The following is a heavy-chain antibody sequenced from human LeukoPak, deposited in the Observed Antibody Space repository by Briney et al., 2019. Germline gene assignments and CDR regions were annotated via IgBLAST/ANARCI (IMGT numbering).Heavy chain of an antibody. V-gene: IGHV3-21*01. J-gene: IGHJ4*02. CDR1: GFSFSSFS. Sequence: PGGSLRLSCAASGFSFSSFSMNWVRQAPGKGLEWVSYISGGSSFTYYVDSVKGRFTISRDNAKNSLYVQMNRQRAEDTAVYYCARDLGYSSGPNYWGQGTRVTVSS. CDR2: ISGGSSFT. D-gene: IGHD6-19*01. CDR3: ARDLGYSSGPNY.